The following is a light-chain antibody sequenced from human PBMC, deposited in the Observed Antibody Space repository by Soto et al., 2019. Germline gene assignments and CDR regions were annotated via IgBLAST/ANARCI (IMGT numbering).Light chain of an antibody. Sequence: DIQMTQSPSTLSASVGDRVIITCRASQSISSWLAWYQQKPGKAPDLLIYRASTLKTGIPSRFSGSGSGTEFTPNISSLQPDDFATDYCQQYDRASWTFGPGTKVEIK. J-gene: IGKJ1*01. CDR2: RAS. CDR3: QQYDRASWT. V-gene: IGKV1-5*03. CDR1: QSISSW.